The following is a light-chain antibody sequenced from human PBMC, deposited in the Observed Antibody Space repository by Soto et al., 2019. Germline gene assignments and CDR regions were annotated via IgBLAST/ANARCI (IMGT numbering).Light chain of an antibody. CDR1: SSDVGGYNY. Sequence: QCVLTQPASVSGSPVQSITSSCTGTSSDVGGYNYVSWYQQHPGKAPKLMIYDVSNRPSGVSNRFSGSKSGNTASLTISGLQAEDEADYYCSSYTSSRTRVFGTGTKVPVL. CDR3: SSYTSSRTRV. J-gene: IGLJ1*01. V-gene: IGLV2-14*01. CDR2: DVS.